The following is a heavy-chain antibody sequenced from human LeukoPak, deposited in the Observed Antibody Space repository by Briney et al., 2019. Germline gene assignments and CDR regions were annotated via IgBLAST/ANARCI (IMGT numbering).Heavy chain of an antibody. D-gene: IGHD3-3*01. Sequence: GASVKVSCKASGYTFTSYGISWVRQAPGQGLEWMGWISAYNGNTNYAQKLQGRVTMTTDTSTSTAYMELRSLRSDDTAVYYCARHYDFWSGYPSGPLKFDYWGQGTLVTVSS. CDR2: ISAYNGNT. CDR3: ARHYDFWSGYPSGPLKFDY. J-gene: IGHJ4*02. V-gene: IGHV1-18*01. CDR1: GYTFTSYG.